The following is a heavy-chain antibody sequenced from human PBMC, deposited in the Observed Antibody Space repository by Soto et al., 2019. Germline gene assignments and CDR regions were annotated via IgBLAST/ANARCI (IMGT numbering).Heavy chain of an antibody. D-gene: IGHD5-18*01. Sequence: VQSLKISCKGSGYSFTTYWVGWARQMPGKGLEWVGIIYPGDSDTRYSPSFQGQVTISADKSISTAYLQWSSLKASDTAMYYCVRLDTGGYSYGPFDYWGQGTLVTVSS. CDR2: IYPGDSDT. V-gene: IGHV5-51*01. J-gene: IGHJ4*02. CDR1: GYSFTTYW. CDR3: VRLDTGGYSYGPFDY.